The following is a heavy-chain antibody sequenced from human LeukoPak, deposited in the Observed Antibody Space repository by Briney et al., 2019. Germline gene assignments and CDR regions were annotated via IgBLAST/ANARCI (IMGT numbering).Heavy chain of an antibody. Sequence: GWSLRLSCAASGCTFSSHSMYWVRQAPGKGLEWVSSISSSGRYIYYADSARGRFTVSRDNAKSSVYLQIDSLKSEETAVYYCTRDQSGDISCYVYWGQGTLVTVSS. D-gene: IGHD3-22*01. CDR3: TRDQSGDISCYVY. CDR1: GCTFSSHS. V-gene: IGHV3-21*06. CDR2: ISSSGRYI. J-gene: IGHJ4*02.